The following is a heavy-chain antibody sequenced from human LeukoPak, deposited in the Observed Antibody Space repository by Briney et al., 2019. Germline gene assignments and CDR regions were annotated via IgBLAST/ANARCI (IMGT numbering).Heavy chain of an antibody. CDR2: IFTSGST. CDR3: AKGDPFRAGWFDP. V-gene: IGHV4-61*02. Sequence: SETLSLTCTVSGGSISSGSYYWSWIRQPAGKGLEWIGRIFTSGSTKYNPSLKSRVTISVDTSKNQFSLKLSSVTAADTAVYYCAKGDPFRAGWFDPWGQGILVTVSS. J-gene: IGHJ5*02. D-gene: IGHD6-13*01. CDR1: GGSISSGSYY.